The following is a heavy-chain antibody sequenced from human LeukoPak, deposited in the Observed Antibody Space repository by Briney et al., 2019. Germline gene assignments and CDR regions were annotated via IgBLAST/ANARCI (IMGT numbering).Heavy chain of an antibody. Sequence: SETLSLTCTVSGGSISSYFWTWIRQPPGKGLEWIGHIYYSGSTNYNPSLKSRVTISLDTSKNQFSLRLTSVTAADTAVYYCARSAWGYAFDIWGQGTMVTVSS. CDR2: IYYSGST. V-gene: IGHV4-59*01. J-gene: IGHJ3*02. CDR1: GGSISSYF. D-gene: IGHD3-16*01. CDR3: ARSAWGYAFDI.